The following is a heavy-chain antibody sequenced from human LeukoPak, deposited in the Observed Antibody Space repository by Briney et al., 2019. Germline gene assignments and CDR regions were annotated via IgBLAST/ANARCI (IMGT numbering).Heavy chain of an antibody. J-gene: IGHJ4*02. D-gene: IGHD6-13*01. CDR1: GYTFTSYG. Sequence: ASVKVSCKASGYTFTSYGISRVRQAPGQGLEWMGWINAYNGNTNYAQKAQGRATMTTDTSTSTAYMELRSLTSDDTALYYCARCVPSSLSAAVDYWGQGTLVTVSS. CDR3: ARCVPSSLSAAVDY. CDR2: INAYNGNT. V-gene: IGHV1-18*01.